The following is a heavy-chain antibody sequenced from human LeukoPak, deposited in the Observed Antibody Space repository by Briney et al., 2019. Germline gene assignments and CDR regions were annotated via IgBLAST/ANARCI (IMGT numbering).Heavy chain of an antibody. CDR1: GYTFTSYD. CDR3: ARWGRDGYNNEGAFDI. Sequence: ASVKVSCKASGYTFTSYDINWVRQATGQGLEWMGWMNPNSGNTGYAQKFQGRVTITRNTSISTAYMELSSLRSEDTAVYYCARWGRDGYNNEGAFDIWGQGTMVTVSS. V-gene: IGHV1-8*03. CDR2: MNPNSGNT. D-gene: IGHD5-24*01. J-gene: IGHJ3*02.